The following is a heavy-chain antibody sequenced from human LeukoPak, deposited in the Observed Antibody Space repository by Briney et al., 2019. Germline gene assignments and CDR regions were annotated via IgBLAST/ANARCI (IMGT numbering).Heavy chain of an antibody. D-gene: IGHD3-9*01. V-gene: IGHV3-66*04. CDR3: ARQTGHLANDF. CDR1: GFTVSSNY. CDR2: IYSGGST. J-gene: IGHJ3*01. Sequence: GGSLRLSCAASGFTVSSNYMSWVRQAPGKGLEWVSVIYSGGSTYYADSVKGRFTISRDNSKNTLYLQMNSLRAEDTAVYFCARQTGHLANDFWGQGTMVTVSS.